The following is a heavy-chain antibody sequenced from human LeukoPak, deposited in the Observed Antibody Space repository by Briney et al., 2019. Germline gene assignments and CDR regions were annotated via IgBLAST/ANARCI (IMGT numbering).Heavy chain of an antibody. CDR3: ARGPRLHLMTTVPKSYYYYGMDV. CDR2: ISAYNGNT. CDR1: GYTFTSYG. J-gene: IGHJ6*02. D-gene: IGHD4-17*01. Sequence: GASVKVSCKASGYTFTSYGIRWVRQAPGQGLEWMGWISAYNGNTNYAQKLQGRVTMTTDTSTSTAYMELRSLRSDDTAVYYCARGPRLHLMTTVPKSYYYYGMDVWGQGTTVTVSS. V-gene: IGHV1-18*01.